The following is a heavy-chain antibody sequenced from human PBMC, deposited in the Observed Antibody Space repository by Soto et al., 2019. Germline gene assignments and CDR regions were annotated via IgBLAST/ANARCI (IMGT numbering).Heavy chain of an antibody. CDR3: ARAKGYCSSTSCYPGAFDI. J-gene: IGHJ3*02. CDR1: GFTFSSYA. Sequence: GGSLRLSCAASGFTFSSYAMHWVRQAPGKGLEYVSAISSNGGSTYYANSVKGRFTISRDNSKNTLYLQMGSLRAEDMAVYYCARAKGYCSSTSCYPGAFDIWGQGTMVTVSS. V-gene: IGHV3-64*01. D-gene: IGHD2-2*01. CDR2: ISSNGGST.